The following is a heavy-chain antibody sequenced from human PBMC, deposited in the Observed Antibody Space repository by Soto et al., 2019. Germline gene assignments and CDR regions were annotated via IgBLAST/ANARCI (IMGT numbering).Heavy chain of an antibody. V-gene: IGHV3-66*01. CDR1: GFTVSSNY. CDR2: IYSGGST. D-gene: IGHD4-17*01. Sequence: EVQLVESGGGLVQPGGSLRLSCAASGFTVSSNYMSWVRQAPGKGMEWVSVIYSGGSTYYADSVKGRFTISRDNSKNTLYLQMNSLTAEDTAVYYCASTVTTVTRYYMDVWGKGTTVTVAS. J-gene: IGHJ6*03. CDR3: ASTVTTVTRYYMDV.